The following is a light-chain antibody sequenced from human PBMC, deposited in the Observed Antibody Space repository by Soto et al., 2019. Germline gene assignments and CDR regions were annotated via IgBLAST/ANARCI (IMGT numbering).Light chain of an antibody. CDR3: QQRSNWPIT. CDR1: QDSTKY. J-gene: IGKJ5*01. Sequence: IQLTQSPSSLSASVGDRVTISCGASQDSTKYLSWYQQKPGKAPNLLIYDASTLHSGVPSRFSGSGSGTDFTLTVSGLQPEDFATYYCQQRSNWPITFGQGTRLEIK. V-gene: IGKV1-9*01. CDR2: DAS.